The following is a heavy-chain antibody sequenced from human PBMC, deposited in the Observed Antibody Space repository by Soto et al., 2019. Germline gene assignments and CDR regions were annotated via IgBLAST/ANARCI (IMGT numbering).Heavy chain of an antibody. CDR1: GDSISSADYY. CDR3: ARDLWVEPELYYYGMDV. Sequence: SATLSLTCTVSGDSISSADYYWSWIRQTPGKGLEWIGHIFYSGTTYYNPSLKSRLTISVDTSKNHFSLRLTSVTAADTAVYYCARDLWVEPELYYYGMDVWGQGTTVTVSS. D-gene: IGHD1-1*01. J-gene: IGHJ6*02. V-gene: IGHV4-30-4*01. CDR2: IFYSGTT.